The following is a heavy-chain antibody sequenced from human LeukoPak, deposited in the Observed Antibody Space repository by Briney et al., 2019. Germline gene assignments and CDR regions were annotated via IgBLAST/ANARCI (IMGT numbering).Heavy chain of an antibody. CDR2: ISWNSGSI. CDR1: GFTFDDYA. CDR3: AKGSGYSSSWYVFDY. V-gene: IGHV3-9*01. Sequence: GGSLRLSCAASGFTFDDYAMHWVRQAPGKGLEWVSGISWNSGSIGYADSVKGRFTISRDNAKNSLYLQMNSLRAEDTAVYYCAKGSGYSSSWYVFDYWGQGTLVTVSS. D-gene: IGHD6-13*01. J-gene: IGHJ4*02.